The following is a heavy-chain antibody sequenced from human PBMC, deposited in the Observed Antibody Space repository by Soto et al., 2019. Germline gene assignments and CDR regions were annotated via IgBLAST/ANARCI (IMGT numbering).Heavy chain of an antibody. CDR1: GYTFTDFY. V-gene: IGHV1-2*02. CDR3: ATQTGTVPNFADP. J-gene: IGHJ5*02. CDR2: INPNTGGT. Sequence: QVQLVQSGAEVKKPGASVMVSCKTSGYTFTDFYINWVRQAPGQGLEWVGWINPNTGGTKPSQRFQGRVTLTRDTSITTAYMELTRLTSEDTAVYFCATQTGTVPNFADPWGQGTLVTVSS. D-gene: IGHD1-1*01.